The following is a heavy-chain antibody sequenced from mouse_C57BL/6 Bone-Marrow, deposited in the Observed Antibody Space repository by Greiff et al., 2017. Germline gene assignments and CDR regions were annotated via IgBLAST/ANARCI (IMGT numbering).Heavy chain of an antibody. J-gene: IGHJ1*03. CDR3: ARGPSTVVATRNWYFDV. V-gene: IGHV1-59*01. CDR1: GYTFTSYW. D-gene: IGHD1-1*01. CDR2: IDPSDSYT. Sequence: QVQLQQPGAELVRPGTSVKLSCKASGYTFTSYWMHWVKQRPGQGLEWIGVIDPSDSYTNYNQKFKGKATLTVDTSSSTAYMQLSSLTAENSAVYYCARGPSTVVATRNWYFDVWGKGTTVTVSS.